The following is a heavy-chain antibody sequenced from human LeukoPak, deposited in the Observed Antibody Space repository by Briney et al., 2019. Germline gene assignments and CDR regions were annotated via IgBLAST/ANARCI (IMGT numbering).Heavy chain of an antibody. CDR1: GFSSNTYN. J-gene: IGHJ4*02. D-gene: IGHD3-22*01. CDR3: ARSTWITMISFDS. Sequence: PGGSRRLSCTASGFSSNTYNMNWVRQAPGKGLEWVSSISDSSTYIYYADSVRGRFTISRDNAKNSLYLQMNSLRAEDTAVYYCARSTWITMISFDSRGQGTLVTVSS. V-gene: IGHV3-21*01. CDR2: ISDSSTYI.